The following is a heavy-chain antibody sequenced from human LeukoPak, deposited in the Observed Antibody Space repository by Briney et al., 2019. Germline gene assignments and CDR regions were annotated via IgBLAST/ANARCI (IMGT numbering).Heavy chain of an antibody. CDR3: ARASTPRVIASFDY. V-gene: IGHV1-24*01. CDR2: FDPEKGET. D-gene: IGHD2-21*01. Sequence: GASVKVSCKVSGYTLTELSMHWVRQAPGKGFEWMGRFDPEKGETIYAQKFQGRVTMTEDTSTDTAYMELSRLRSDDTAVYYCARASTPRVIASFDYWGQGSLVTVSS. J-gene: IGHJ4*02. CDR1: GYTLTELS.